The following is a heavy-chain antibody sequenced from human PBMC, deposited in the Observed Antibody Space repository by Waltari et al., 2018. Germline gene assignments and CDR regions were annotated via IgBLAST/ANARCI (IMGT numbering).Heavy chain of an antibody. CDR1: GYSFPDSH. V-gene: IGHV1-2*02. CDR2: INPKNGDT. Sequence: QVQLVQSGTAVKKPGASVKVSCPASGYSFPDSHLHWVRHTPGQGLEWLGWINPKNGDTSYAQNFLGRVTMTRDTSINTVYMDLSGLRSDDTAVFYCARDPGPIVGAPDYWGQGTLVTVSS. D-gene: IGHD1-26*01. J-gene: IGHJ4*02. CDR3: ARDPGPIVGAPDY.